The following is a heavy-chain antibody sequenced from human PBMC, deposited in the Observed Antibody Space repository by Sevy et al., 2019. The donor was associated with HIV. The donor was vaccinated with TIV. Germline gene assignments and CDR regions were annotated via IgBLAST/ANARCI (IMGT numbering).Heavy chain of an antibody. CDR2: FDPEDGET. CDR3: ATDRAYYGSGSYSPSFDY. V-gene: IGHV1-24*01. CDR1: GYTLTELS. D-gene: IGHD3-10*01. J-gene: IGHJ4*02. Sequence: ASVKVSCKVSGYTLTELSMHWVRQAPGKGLEWMGGFDPEDGETIYAQKFQGRVTMTEDTSTDTAYMELSSLRSEDTAVYYCATDRAYYGSGSYSPSFDYWGQGTLVTVSS.